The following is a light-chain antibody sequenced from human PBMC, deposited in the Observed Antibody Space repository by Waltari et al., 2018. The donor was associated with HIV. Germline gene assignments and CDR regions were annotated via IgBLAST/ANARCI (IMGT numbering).Light chain of an antibody. CDR2: SAS. Sequence: DIQMTQSPSPLSVSVGDRIPITCRAGQYIGDYVNWYQQTPGNAPKLLVYSASSLQSGVPSRFSGSGSGTDFTLTISNLQPEDFGIYYCQQTYSTHLFTVGPGTEVDMK. CDR3: QQTYSTHLFT. V-gene: IGKV1-39*01. J-gene: IGKJ3*01. CDR1: QYIGDY.